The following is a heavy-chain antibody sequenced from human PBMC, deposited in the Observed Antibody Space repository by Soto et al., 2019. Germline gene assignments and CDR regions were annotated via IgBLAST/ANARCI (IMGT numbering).Heavy chain of an antibody. CDR2: ISGISSTI. D-gene: IGHD3-3*01. V-gene: IGHV3-48*01. CDR3: VRGERFSPYYYFYMDV. Sequence: GGSLRLSCAASGFTLSGYSMNWVRQAPGKGLEWVSYISGISSTIYYADSVKGRFTISRDNAKNSLYLQLNSLRADDTAVYYCVRGERFSPYYYFYMDVWGKGTTVTVSS. CDR1: GFTLSGYS. J-gene: IGHJ6*03.